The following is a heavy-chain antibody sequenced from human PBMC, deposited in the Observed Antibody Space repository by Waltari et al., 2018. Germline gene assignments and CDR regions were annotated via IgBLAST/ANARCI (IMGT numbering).Heavy chain of an antibody. CDR3: AKSLGVVAAAGHAFDI. D-gene: IGHD6-13*01. V-gene: IGHV3-23*01. CDR1: GFTFSSYA. J-gene: IGHJ3*02. Sequence: EVQLLESGGGLVQPGGSLRLSCAASGFTFSSYAMSWVRQAPGKGLEWVSAISGSGGSTYYADSVKGQFTISRDKSKNTLYLQMNSLRAEDTAVYYCAKSLGVVAAAGHAFDIWGQGTMVTVSS. CDR2: ISGSGGST.